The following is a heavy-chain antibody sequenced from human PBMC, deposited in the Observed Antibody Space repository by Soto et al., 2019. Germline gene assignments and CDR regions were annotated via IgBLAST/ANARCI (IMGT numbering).Heavy chain of an antibody. CDR1: GGSISTSRSY. J-gene: IGHJ5*02. V-gene: IGHV4-39*01. Sequence: QLQLLESGPGLVKASETLSLTCSVSGGSISTSRSYWAWIRQPPGKGLEWLANIFYSGSTFYNPSLASRVSVSVDTSKNEFSLKLRSVTAADTAVYYCVRQPTTGDTDLWFDPWGQGTLVTVSS. CDR2: IFYSGST. CDR3: VRQPTTGDTDLWFDP. D-gene: IGHD2-21*01.